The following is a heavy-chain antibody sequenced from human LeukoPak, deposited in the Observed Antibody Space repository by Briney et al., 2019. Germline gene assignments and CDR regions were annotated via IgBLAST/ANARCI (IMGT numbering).Heavy chain of an antibody. CDR2: IDWIGGST. Sequence: GGSLRLSCAASGFNFDDYAMIWVRQAPGKGLEWVSGIDWIGGSTGYADSVKGRFTISRDNAKNSLYLQMNSLRAEDAALYHCARVVDYYDSSGYPDYWGQGTLVTVSS. D-gene: IGHD3-22*01. CDR1: GFNFDDYA. J-gene: IGHJ4*02. CDR3: ARVVDYYDSSGYPDY. V-gene: IGHV3-20*01.